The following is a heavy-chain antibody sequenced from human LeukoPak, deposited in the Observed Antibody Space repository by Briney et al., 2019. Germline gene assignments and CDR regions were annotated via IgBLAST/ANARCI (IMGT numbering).Heavy chain of an antibody. Sequence: SETLSLTCAVYGGSFSGYYWSWIRQPPGKGLEWIGEINHSGSTNYNPSLKSRVTISVDTSKNQFSLKLSSVTAADTAVYYCARDSRWIQLWSKTYYYYGMDVWGKGTTVTVSS. CDR3: ARDSRWIQLWSKTYYYYGMDV. V-gene: IGHV4-34*01. J-gene: IGHJ6*04. CDR2: INHSGST. CDR1: GGSFSGYY. D-gene: IGHD5-18*01.